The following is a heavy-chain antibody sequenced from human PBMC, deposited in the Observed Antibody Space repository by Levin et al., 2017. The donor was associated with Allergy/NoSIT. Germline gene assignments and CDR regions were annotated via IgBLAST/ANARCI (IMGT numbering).Heavy chain of an antibody. CDR3: ARRGGTSIAARPDPTPTDY. J-gene: IGHJ4*02. CDR2: IYPGDSDT. V-gene: IGHV5-51*01. CDR1: GYSFTSYW. Sequence: GGSLRLSCKGSGYSFTSYWIGWVRQMPGKGLEWMGIIYPGDSDTRYSPSFQGQVTISADKSISTAYLQWSSLKASDTAMYYCARRGGTSIAARPDPTPTDYWGQGTLVTVSS. D-gene: IGHD6-6*01.